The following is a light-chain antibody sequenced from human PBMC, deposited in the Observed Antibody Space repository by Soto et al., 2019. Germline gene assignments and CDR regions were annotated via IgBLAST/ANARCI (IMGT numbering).Light chain of an antibody. J-gene: IGLJ2*01. Sequence: QSVLTQPASVSGSPGQSITISCTGTSSDIGADDFVSWYQHHPDKTPKLIIFEVTYRPTGISHRFSASKSGNTASLTISGLEAEDEAFYYCSSYRRTTFPHVVFGGVTKLTVL. CDR3: SSYRRTTFPHVV. CDR1: SSDIGADDF. CDR2: EVT. V-gene: IGLV2-14*01.